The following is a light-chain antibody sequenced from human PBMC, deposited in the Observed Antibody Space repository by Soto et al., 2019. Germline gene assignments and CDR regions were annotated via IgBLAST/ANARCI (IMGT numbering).Light chain of an antibody. Sequence: EIVLTQSPGTLSLSPGERAILSCRASQSVSSDSLAWYRQKPGQAPRLLVYDASSRATGIPDRFSGSGSGTDLTLTISRLEPEDVAVYYCQQYGSAPRTFGQGTKVEIK. V-gene: IGKV3-20*01. J-gene: IGKJ1*01. CDR1: QSVSSDS. CDR2: DAS. CDR3: QQYGSAPRT.